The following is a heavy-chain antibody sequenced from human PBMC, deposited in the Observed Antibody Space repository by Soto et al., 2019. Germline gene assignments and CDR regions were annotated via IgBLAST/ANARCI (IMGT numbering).Heavy chain of an antibody. CDR3: ARKGAAASYAHYYMDV. D-gene: IGHD6-13*01. CDR2: VYYSGNT. J-gene: IGHJ6*03. V-gene: IGHV4-59*01. Sequence: SETLSLTCTVSGGSISPYYWSWIRQPPGKGLEWIGYVYYSGNTNYNPSLESRVTISVDTSRNRFSLNLTSTTAADTAVYYCARKGAAASYAHYYMDVWGRGTAVTVSS. CDR1: GGSISPYY.